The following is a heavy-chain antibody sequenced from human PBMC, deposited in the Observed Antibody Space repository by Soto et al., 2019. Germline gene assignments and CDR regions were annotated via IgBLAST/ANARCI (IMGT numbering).Heavy chain of an antibody. CDR3: ARGYNWNYVLGNWFDP. CDR2: ISGSGGST. Sequence: GGSLRLSCAASGFTFSSYAMSWVRQAPGKGLEWVSAISGSGGSTYYADSVKGRFTISRDNSKNTLYLQMNSLRAEDTAVYYCARGYNWNYVLGNWFDPWGQGTLVTVS. V-gene: IGHV3-23*01. CDR1: GFTFSSYA. J-gene: IGHJ5*02. D-gene: IGHD1-7*01.